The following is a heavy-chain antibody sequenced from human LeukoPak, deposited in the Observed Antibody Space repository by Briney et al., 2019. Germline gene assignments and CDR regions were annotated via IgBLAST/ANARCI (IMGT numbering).Heavy chain of an antibody. Sequence: ASVTVSFKASGYTFTSYGISWVRQAPGQGLEWMGWISAYNGNTNYAQKLQGRVTMTTDTSTSTAYMELRSLRSDDTAVYYCARDLAYNYGDPHYFDYWGQGTLVTVSS. CDR3: ARDLAYNYGDPHYFDY. V-gene: IGHV1-18*01. J-gene: IGHJ4*02. CDR1: GYTFTSYG. CDR2: ISAYNGNT. D-gene: IGHD5-24*01.